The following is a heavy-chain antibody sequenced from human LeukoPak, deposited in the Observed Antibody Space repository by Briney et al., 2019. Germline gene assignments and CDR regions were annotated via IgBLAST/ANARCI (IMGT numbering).Heavy chain of an antibody. D-gene: IGHD6-25*01. CDR3: ARSSGTGTFSY. V-gene: IGHV4-39*02. J-gene: IGHJ4*02. Sequence: SETLSLTCTVSGGSLSTSSYYWAWIRQPPGKGLEWIGSVYYGRSPYFNPSLESRATISVDTSKNHFSLKMSSVTAADTAVYYCARSSGTGTFSYWGQGTLVTVSS. CDR1: GGSLSTSSYY. CDR2: VYYGRSP.